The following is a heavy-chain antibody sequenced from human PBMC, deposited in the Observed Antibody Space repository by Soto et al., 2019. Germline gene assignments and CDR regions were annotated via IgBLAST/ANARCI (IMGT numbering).Heavy chain of an antibody. CDR1: GFTFSDYA. Sequence: VQLVESGGGVVQPGRSLRLSCAASGFTFSDYAMHWVRQAPGKGLEWVAVVSHDGRNTHYADSVKGRFTISRDSSKNTVSREMTSLRDEDTAVYYWAKGGRQWLVTSDFNYWGQGALVTVSS. CDR2: VSHDGRNT. CDR3: AKGGRQWLVTSDFNY. V-gene: IGHV3-30*18. J-gene: IGHJ4*02. D-gene: IGHD6-19*01.